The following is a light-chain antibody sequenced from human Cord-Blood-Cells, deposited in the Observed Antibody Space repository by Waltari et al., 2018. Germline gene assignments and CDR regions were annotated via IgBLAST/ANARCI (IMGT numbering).Light chain of an antibody. J-gene: IGLJ3*02. Sequence: QSALTQPASVSGSPGPSITISCTGTSSDVGGYNYVSWYQQHPGKAPKLMTYDVSNRPSGVSNRFSGSKSGNTASLTISGLQAEDEADYYCSSYTSSSTWVFGGGTKLTVL. CDR1: SSDVGGYNY. V-gene: IGLV2-14*03. CDR3: SSYTSSSTWV. CDR2: DVS.